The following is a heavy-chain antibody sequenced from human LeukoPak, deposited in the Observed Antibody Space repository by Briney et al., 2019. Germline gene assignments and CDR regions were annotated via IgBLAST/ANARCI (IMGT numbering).Heavy chain of an antibody. J-gene: IGHJ4*02. Sequence: ASVRASCKASGYTFTSYYMHWVRQAPGQGLEWMGIINPSGGSTSYAQKFQGRVTMTRDTSTSTVYMELSSLRSEDTAVYYCAAGSSPQDGFDYWGQGTLVTVSS. V-gene: IGHV1-46*01. CDR1: GYTFTSYY. D-gene: IGHD1-26*01. CDR3: AAGSSPQDGFDY. CDR2: INPSGGST.